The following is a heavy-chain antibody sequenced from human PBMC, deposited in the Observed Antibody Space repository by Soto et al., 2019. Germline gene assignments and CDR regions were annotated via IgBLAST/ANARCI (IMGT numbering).Heavy chain of an antibody. D-gene: IGHD6-13*01. Sequence: QVQLVQSGAEVKKPGSSVKVSCKASGGTFSSYAISWVRQAPGQGLEWMGGIIPIFGTANYAQKFQGRVTITADESTSTAYMQLSSLRSEDTAVYYCARGGGQLVPQIYYYYGMDVWGQGTTVTVSS. V-gene: IGHV1-69*01. CDR1: GGTFSSYA. CDR2: IIPIFGTA. CDR3: ARGGGQLVPQIYYYYGMDV. J-gene: IGHJ6*02.